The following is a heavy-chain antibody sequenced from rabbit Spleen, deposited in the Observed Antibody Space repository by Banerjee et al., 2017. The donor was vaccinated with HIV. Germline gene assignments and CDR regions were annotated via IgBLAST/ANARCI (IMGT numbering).Heavy chain of an antibody. CDR3: ARETSSGWGIVSFYFSL. CDR2: IYVGNGGTT. V-gene: IGHV1S45*01. J-gene: IGHJ4*01. Sequence: EQLEESGGGLVQPEGSLTLTCKASGVSLNDKDVMCWVRQAPGKGLEWIACIYVGNGGTTYYASWAKGRFTISKTSSTTVTLQMTSLTAADTATYFCARETSSGWGIVSFYFSLWGPGTLVTVS. CDR1: GVSLNDKDV. D-gene: IGHD4-1*01.